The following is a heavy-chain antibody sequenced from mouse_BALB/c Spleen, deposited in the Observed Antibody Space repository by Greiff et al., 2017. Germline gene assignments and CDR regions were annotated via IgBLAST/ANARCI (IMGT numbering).Heavy chain of an antibody. CDR2: ISSGSSTI. J-gene: IGHJ2*01. Sequence: EVKLQESGGGLVQPGGSRKLSCAASGFTFSSFGMHWVRQAPEKGLEWVAYISSGSSTIYYADTVKGRFTISRDNPKNTLFLQMTSLRSEDTAMYYCARSAYYGNYFDYWGQGTTLTVSS. D-gene: IGHD2-10*01. CDR3: ARSAYYGNYFDY. V-gene: IGHV5-17*02. CDR1: GFTFSSFG.